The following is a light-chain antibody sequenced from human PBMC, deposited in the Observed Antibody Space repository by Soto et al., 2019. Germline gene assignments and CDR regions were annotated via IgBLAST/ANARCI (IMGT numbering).Light chain of an antibody. V-gene: IGKV1-9*01. Sequence: DIPLTQSPSFVSASVRDRVTITCRASQDISSYLAWYQQKPGKAPKLLIHSASVLESGVPSRFCSCGSGTHFTLTITRLHPEDAVSYCWQRLNSWPPITFGQGTRLEIK. CDR3: QRLNSWPPIT. CDR1: QDISSY. J-gene: IGKJ5*01. CDR2: SAS.